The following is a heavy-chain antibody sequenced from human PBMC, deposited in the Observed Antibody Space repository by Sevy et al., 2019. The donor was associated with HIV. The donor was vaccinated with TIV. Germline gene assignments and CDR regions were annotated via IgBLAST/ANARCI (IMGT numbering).Heavy chain of an antibody. CDR3: AIREVGRSTAYFDY. CDR2: IYHTGST. V-gene: IGHV4-4*02. CDR1: GGSISSSDW. J-gene: IGHJ4*02. D-gene: IGHD1-26*01. Sequence: SETLSLTCAVSGGSISSSDWWSWVRQPPGKGLEWIGEIYHTGSTKYNASLKSRVTISVDKSKNQFSLRLNSVTAADTAVYYCAIREVGRSTAYFDYWGQGTLVTVSS.